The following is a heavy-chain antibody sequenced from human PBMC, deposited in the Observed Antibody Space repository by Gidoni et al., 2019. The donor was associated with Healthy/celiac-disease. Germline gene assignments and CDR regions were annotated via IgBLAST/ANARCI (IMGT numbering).Heavy chain of an antibody. CDR3: ARIRGGYSYGYDLDY. J-gene: IGHJ4*02. CDR1: GFSLSHARMG. V-gene: IGHV2-26*01. CDR2: IFSNDEK. Sequence: QVTLKDSGPVLVKPTETLTLTCTVSGFSLSHARMGVSWIRQPPGKALEWLAHIFSNDEKSYSTSLKSRLTISKDTSKSQVVLTMTNMDPVDTATYYCARIRGGYSYGYDLDYWGQGTLVTVSS. D-gene: IGHD5-18*01.